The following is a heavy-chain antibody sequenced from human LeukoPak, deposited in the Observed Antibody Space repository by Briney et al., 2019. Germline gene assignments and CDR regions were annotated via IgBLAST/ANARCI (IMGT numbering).Heavy chain of an antibody. V-gene: IGHV1-18*01. CDR1: GYTFTSYG. D-gene: IGHD6-19*01. CDR3: ARGMAVAGTLYYFDY. CDR2: ISAYNGNT. J-gene: IGHJ4*02. Sequence: ASVKVSCKASGYTFTSYGISWVRQAPGQGLEWMGWISAYNGNTNYAQKLQGRVTMTTDTSTSTAYMELRSLRSDDTAVYYCARGMAVAGTLYYFDYWGQGTLVTVSS.